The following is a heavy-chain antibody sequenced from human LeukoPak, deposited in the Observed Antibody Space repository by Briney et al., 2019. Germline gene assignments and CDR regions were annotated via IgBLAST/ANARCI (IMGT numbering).Heavy chain of an antibody. D-gene: IGHD6-19*01. CDR2: ISSSSSYI. Sequence: PGGSLRLSCAASGFTLSSYSMNWVRQAPGKGLEWVSSISSSSSYIYYADSVKGRFTISRDNAKNSLYLQMNSLRAEDTAVYYCARDPRGSGWFDYWGQGTLVTVSS. CDR3: ARDPRGSGWFDY. CDR1: GFTLSSYS. J-gene: IGHJ4*02. V-gene: IGHV3-21*01.